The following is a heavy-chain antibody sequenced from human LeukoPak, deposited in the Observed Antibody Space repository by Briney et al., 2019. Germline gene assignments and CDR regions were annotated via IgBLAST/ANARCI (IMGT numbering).Heavy chain of an antibody. D-gene: IGHD3-16*01. CDR3: ARASRITFGAFDI. J-gene: IGHJ3*02. CDR2: INSDGSST. Sequence: GGSLRLSCAASGFTFGSYWMHWVRQAPGKGLVWVSRINSDGSSTSYADSVKGRFTISRDNAKNTLYLQMNSLRAEDTAVYYCARASRITFGAFDIWGQGTMVTVSS. V-gene: IGHV3-74*01. CDR1: GFTFGSYW.